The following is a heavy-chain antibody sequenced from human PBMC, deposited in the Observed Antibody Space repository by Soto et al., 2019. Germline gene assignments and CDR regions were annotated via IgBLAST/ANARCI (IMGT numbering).Heavy chain of an antibody. V-gene: IGHV3-9*01. CDR3: IKGQIRGNSGWGRELDY. Sequence: EVQLVESGGGLVQPGRSLRLSCAASGFAFDDYAMHWVRQTPGKGLEWVSGMSWNPISIGYAGSVKSRFTISRDNAKKSLYLHMGSLRIEDTALYYCIKGQIRGNSGWGRELDYWGQGVLVTVSS. CDR1: GFAFDDYA. J-gene: IGHJ4*02. CDR2: MSWNPISI. D-gene: IGHD6-19*01.